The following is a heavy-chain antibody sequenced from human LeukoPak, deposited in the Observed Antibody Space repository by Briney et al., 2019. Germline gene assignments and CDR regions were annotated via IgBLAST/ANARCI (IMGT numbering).Heavy chain of an antibody. CDR3: ARGDYYDSSGYYYEAFDI. D-gene: IGHD3-22*01. Sequence: PSETLSLTCTVSGGSISSHYWSWIRQPPGKGLEWIGYIYYSGSTNYNPSLKSRVTISVDTSKSQFSLKLSSVTAADTAVYYCARGDYYDSSGYYYEAFDIWGQGTMVTVSS. CDR2: IYYSGST. V-gene: IGHV4-59*11. CDR1: GGSISSHY. J-gene: IGHJ3*02.